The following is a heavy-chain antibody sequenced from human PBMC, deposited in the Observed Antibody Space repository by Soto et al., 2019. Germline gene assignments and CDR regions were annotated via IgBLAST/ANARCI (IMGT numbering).Heavy chain of an antibody. V-gene: IGHV4-4*07. J-gene: IGHJ4*02. D-gene: IGHD6-13*01. CDR2: INSAGST. CDR3: ARGRSSSTWVFDY. CDR1: GDSISGYY. Sequence: ASETLSLTCTVSGDSISGYYWSWIRQPAGRGLEWIGRINSAGSTNYSPSLKSRVTMSVATSKSQFSLKVSSVTAADTAVYYCARGRSSSTWVFDYWGQGILVTVSS.